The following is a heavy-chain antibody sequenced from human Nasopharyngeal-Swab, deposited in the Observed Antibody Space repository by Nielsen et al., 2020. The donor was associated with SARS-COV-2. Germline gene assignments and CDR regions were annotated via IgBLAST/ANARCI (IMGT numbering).Heavy chain of an antibody. D-gene: IGHD3-16*01. CDR1: GSTFSAYW. CDR2: IKQDGSEK. CDR3: ARGYDYYFDY. V-gene: IGHV3-7*01. J-gene: IGHJ4*02. Sequence: GGSLRPSCAASGSTFSAYWMNWVRLAPGKGLEWVANIKQDGSEKNYVDSLKGRSTISRDNAKNSLYLQMNSLRAEDTAVYCCARGYDYYFDYWGQGTLVTVSS.